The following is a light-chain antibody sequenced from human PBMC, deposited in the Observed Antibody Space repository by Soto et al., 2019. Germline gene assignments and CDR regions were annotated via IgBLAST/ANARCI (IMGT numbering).Light chain of an antibody. CDR1: QSVSSSY. CDR2: GAS. V-gene: IGKV3-20*01. Sequence: EDVVTQSPGNLSLCAGERATLSCRARQSVSSSYLAWYQQKPGQAPRLLIYGASSRATGIPDRFSGSGSGADFTLTISRLEPEDLAVYYCQQYGSSPETFGQGTKVDIK. J-gene: IGKJ1*01. CDR3: QQYGSSPET.